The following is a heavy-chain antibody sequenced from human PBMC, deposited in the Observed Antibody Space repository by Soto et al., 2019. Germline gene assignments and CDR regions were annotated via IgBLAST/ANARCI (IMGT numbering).Heavy chain of an antibody. CDR2: IDWDDDK. D-gene: IGHD3-10*01. CDR1: GFSLSTSGMC. Sequence: SGPTLVNPTQTLTLTCTFSGFSLSTSGMCVSWIRQPPGKALEWLALIDWDDDKYYSTSLKTRLTISKDTSKNQVVLTMTNMAPVETAKYYCARMRAELRGVITPAFYYGMDVWGQGTTATVSS. CDR3: ARMRAELRGVITPAFYYGMDV. V-gene: IGHV2-70*01. J-gene: IGHJ6*02.